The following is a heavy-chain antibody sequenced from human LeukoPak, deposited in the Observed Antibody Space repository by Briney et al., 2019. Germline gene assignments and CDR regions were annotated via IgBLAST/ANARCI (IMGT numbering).Heavy chain of an antibody. Sequence: GGSLRLSCAASGFTFTSYGMRWVRQAPGKGLEWVTLISHDGSNKYYADSVKGRFTISRDNSKNTLYLQMNGLRVEDTAVYFFARDGRGGHNDFWGQGTLITVSS. CDR2: ISHDGSNK. CDR3: ARDGRGGHNDF. CDR1: GFTFTSYG. V-gene: IGHV3-30*03. D-gene: IGHD4-23*01. J-gene: IGHJ4*02.